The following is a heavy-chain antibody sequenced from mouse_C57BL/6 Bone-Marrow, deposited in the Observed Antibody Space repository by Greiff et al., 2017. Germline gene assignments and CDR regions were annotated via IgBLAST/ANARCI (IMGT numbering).Heavy chain of an antibody. CDR1: GFTFSSYA. CDR2: ISDGGSYT. Sequence: EVHLVESGGGLVKPGGSLKLSCAASGFTFSSYAMSWVRQTPEQRLEWVATISDGGSYTYYPDNVKGRFTISRDNANNNLYLQISHLTSEDTAMYYCACDHLHYWGQGTMVTVSA. CDR3: ACDHLHY. D-gene: IGHD1-2*01. V-gene: IGHV5-4*01. J-gene: IGHJ3*01.